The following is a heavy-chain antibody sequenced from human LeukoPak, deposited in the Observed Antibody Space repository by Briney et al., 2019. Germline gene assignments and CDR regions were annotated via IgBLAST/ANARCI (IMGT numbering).Heavy chain of an antibody. D-gene: IGHD3-22*01. CDR1: GGSINSSTYY. Sequence: SETLFLTCTVPGGSINSSTYYWGWIRQPPGKGLEWIGTIYYSGSTYYNPSLKSRVTISVDTSKKQFSLKLSSVTAADTAVYYCTRELSGSQDYWGQGTLVTVSS. V-gene: IGHV4-39*07. CDR2: IYYSGST. J-gene: IGHJ4*02. CDR3: TRELSGSQDY.